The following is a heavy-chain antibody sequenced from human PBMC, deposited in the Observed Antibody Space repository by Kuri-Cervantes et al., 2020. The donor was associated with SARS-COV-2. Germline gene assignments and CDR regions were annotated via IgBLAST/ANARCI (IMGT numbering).Heavy chain of an antibody. Sequence: GGSLRLSCAASGFTVSSNYMSWVRQAPEKGLEWVSVIYSGGSTYYADSVKGRFTISRDNSKNTLYLQMNSLRAEDTAVYYCARDRGWYYFDYWGQGTLVTVSS. CDR1: GFTVSSNY. V-gene: IGHV3-53*01. CDR3: ARDRGWYYFDY. D-gene: IGHD6-19*01. J-gene: IGHJ4*02. CDR2: IYSGGST.